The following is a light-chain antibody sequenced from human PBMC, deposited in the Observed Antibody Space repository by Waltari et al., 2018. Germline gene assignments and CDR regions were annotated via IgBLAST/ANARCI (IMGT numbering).Light chain of an antibody. CDR3: QHYVRLPAT. CDR2: GAS. V-gene: IGKV3-20*01. CDR1: QSASRA. Sequence: EIVLTQSPGSLSSSPGERVTLSCRASQSASRALAWYQQKPGQAPRLLIFGASNRATGIPDRVSGSGSETDFSLTISRLEPEDFAVYYCQHYVRLPATFGRGTKVEIK. J-gene: IGKJ1*01.